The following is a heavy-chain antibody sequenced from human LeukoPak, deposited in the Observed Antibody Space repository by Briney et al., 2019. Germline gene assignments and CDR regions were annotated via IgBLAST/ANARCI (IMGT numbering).Heavy chain of an antibody. CDR3: AKEYDSSFDY. J-gene: IGHJ4*02. D-gene: IGHD3-22*01. CDR2: ISWNSGSI. CDR1: GFTFDDYA. Sequence: GGSLRLSCAASGFTFDDYAMHWVRQAPGKGLEWVSGISWNSGSIGYADSVKGRFTISRDNAKNSLYLQMSSLRAEDTALYYCAKEYDSSFDYWGQGTLVTVSS. V-gene: IGHV3-9*01.